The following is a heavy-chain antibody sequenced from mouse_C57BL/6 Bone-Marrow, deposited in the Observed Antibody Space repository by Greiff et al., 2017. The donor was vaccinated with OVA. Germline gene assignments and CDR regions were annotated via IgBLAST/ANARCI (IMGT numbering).Heavy chain of an antibody. J-gene: IGHJ1*03. CDR1: GYTFTSYW. CDR2: IDPSDSYT. D-gene: IGHD1-1*01. Sequence: QVQLQQPGAELVMPGASVKLSCKASGYTFTSYWMHWVKQRPGQGLEWIGEIDPSDSYTNYNQKFKGKSTLTVDKSSSTAYMQLSSLTSEYSAVYYCALTTVVAMYFDVWGTGTTVTVSS. V-gene: IGHV1-69*01. CDR3: ALTTVVAMYFDV.